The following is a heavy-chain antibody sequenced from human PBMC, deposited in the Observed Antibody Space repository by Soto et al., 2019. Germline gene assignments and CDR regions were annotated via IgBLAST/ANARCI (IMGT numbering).Heavy chain of an antibody. CDR1: GGSFSDFF. CDR2: IYYSGST. V-gene: IGHV4-39*01. CDR3: ARHPSDFWFDP. D-gene: IGHD2-21*02. Sequence: SETLSLTCAVYGGSFSDFFWGWIRQPPGKGLEWIGSIYYSGSTYYNPSLKSRVTVSVDTSKNQFSLKLSSVTAADTAVYYCARHPSDFWFDPWGQGTLVTVSS. J-gene: IGHJ5*02.